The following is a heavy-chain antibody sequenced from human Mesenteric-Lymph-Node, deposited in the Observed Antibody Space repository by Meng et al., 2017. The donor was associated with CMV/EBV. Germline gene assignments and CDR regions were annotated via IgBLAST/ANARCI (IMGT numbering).Heavy chain of an antibody. Sequence: ASVKVSCKASGYTFTGYYMHWVRQAPGQGLEWMGWIDPKSGGTYYAPRFQGRVTMTRTPSISTVHMEISSLRSDDTAVYYCARVGHGDFVDFWGQGTLVTVSS. J-gene: IGHJ4*02. CDR1: GYTFTGYY. V-gene: IGHV1-2*02. CDR2: IDPKSGGT. CDR3: ARVGHGDFVDF. D-gene: IGHD4-17*01.